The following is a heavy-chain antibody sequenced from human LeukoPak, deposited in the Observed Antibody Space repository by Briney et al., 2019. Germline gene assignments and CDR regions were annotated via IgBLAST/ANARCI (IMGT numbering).Heavy chain of an antibody. Sequence: ASVKVSCKASGYTFTSYGISWVRQAPGQGLEWMGWISAYNGNTNYAQKLQGRDTMTTDTSTSTAYMELRSLRSDDTAVYYCATQTTVTTADDAFDIWGQGTMVTVSS. CDR2: ISAYNGNT. V-gene: IGHV1-18*01. CDR1: GYTFTSYG. J-gene: IGHJ3*02. D-gene: IGHD4-17*01. CDR3: ATQTTVTTADDAFDI.